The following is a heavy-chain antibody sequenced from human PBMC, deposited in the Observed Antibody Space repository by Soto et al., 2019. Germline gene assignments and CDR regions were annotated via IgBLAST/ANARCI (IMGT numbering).Heavy chain of an antibody. CDR3: ARYFPSRFDP. V-gene: IGHV4-31*03. J-gene: IGHJ5*02. D-gene: IGHD3-9*01. CDR2: IYYSGST. CDR1: GGSISSGGYY. Sequence: TSETLSLTCTVSGGSISSGGYYWSWIRQHPGKGLEWIGYIYYSGSTYYNPSLKSRVTISVDTSKSQFSLKLSSVTAADTAVYYCARYFPSRFDPWGQGTLVTVSS.